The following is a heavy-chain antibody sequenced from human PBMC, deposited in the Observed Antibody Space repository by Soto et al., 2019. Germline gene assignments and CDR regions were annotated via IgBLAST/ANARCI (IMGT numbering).Heavy chain of an antibody. D-gene: IGHD2-15*01. CDR3: ARGTGDCSGGSCYYYYGMDV. CDR1: GFTFSSYA. V-gene: IGHV3-30-3*01. CDR2: ISYDGSNK. Sequence: QVQLVESGGGVVQPGRSLRLSCAASGFTFSSYAMHWVRQAPGKGLERVAVISYDGSNKYYADSVKGRFTISRDNSKNTLYLQMNSLRAEDTAVYYCARGTGDCSGGSCYYYYGMDVWGQGTTVTVSS. J-gene: IGHJ6*02.